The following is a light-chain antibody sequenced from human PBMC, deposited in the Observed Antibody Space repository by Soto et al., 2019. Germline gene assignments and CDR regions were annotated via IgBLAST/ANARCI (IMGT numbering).Light chain of an antibody. CDR2: GAS. CDR1: QSFSNNY. CDR3: QQYGSSHPLYT. Sequence: EIVLTQSPGTLSLSPGEGATLSCRASQSFSNNYLAWYQQQPGQAPRLLIYGASSRATGVTDRFSGSGSGTDFTLTSSRLAHDDFAVYYCQQYGSSHPLYTFGQGTKLEIK. J-gene: IGKJ2*01. V-gene: IGKV3-20*01.